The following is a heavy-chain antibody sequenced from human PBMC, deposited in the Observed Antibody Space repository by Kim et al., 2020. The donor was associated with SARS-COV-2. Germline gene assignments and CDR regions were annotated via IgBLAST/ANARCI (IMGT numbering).Heavy chain of an antibody. D-gene: IGHD2-2*01. CDR3: ARVAYCSSTSCQEYYYYYGMDV. J-gene: IGHJ6*02. CDR2: ISGSGGST. Sequence: GGSLRLSCAASGFTFSSYAMSWVRQAPGKGLEWVSAISGSGGSTYYADSVKGRFTISRDNSKNTLYLQMNSLRAEDTAVYYCARVAYCSSTSCQEYYYYYGMDVWGQGTTVTVSS. CDR1: GFTFSSYA. V-gene: IGHV3-23*01.